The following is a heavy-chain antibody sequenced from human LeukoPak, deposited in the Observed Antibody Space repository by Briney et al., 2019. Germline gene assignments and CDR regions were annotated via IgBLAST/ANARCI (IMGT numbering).Heavy chain of an antibody. CDR3: ARGPGGIMITFGGVISRAFDI. CDR1: GFTVSSNY. Sequence: PGGSLRLSCAASGFTVSSNYMSWVRQAPGKGLEWVSVIYSGGSTYYADSVKGRFTISRDNSKNTLYLQMNSLRAEDTAVYYCARGPGGIMITFGGVISRAFDIWGQGTMVTVSS. V-gene: IGHV3-66*01. J-gene: IGHJ3*02. CDR2: IYSGGST. D-gene: IGHD3-16*02.